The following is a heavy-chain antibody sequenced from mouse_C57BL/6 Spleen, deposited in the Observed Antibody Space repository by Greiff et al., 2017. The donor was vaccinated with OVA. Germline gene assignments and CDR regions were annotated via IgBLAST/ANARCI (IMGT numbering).Heavy chain of an antibody. J-gene: IGHJ3*01. CDR1: GYTFTSYW. CDR2: IDPSDSYT. CDR3: ARGYGNFAWFAY. D-gene: IGHD2-10*02. Sequence: QVQLQQPGAELVMPGASVKLSCKASGYTFTSYWMHWVKQRPGPGLEWIGEIDPSDSYTNYNQKFKGKSTLTVDKSSSTAYMQLSSLTSEDSAVYYCARGYGNFAWFAYWGQGTLVTVSA. V-gene: IGHV1-69*01.